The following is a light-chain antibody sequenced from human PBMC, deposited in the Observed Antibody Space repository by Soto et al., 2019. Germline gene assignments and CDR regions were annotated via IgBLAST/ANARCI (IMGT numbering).Light chain of an antibody. Sequence: EIVMTQSPATLSASPGERATLSCRASQSVSSKLAWYQQKPGKAPKLLIYGASPRATGIPARFSGSGSGTEFPLTLSRLQSEDFAVYYCQQYNNSPLTFGGGTKVEIK. CDR2: GAS. CDR3: QQYNNSPLT. CDR1: QSVSSK. J-gene: IGKJ4*01. V-gene: IGKV3-15*01.